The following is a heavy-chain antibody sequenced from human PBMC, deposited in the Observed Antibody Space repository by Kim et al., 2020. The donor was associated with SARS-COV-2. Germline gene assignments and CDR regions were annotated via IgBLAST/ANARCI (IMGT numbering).Heavy chain of an antibody. Sequence: GGSLRLSCAACGFTFRTYWMTWVRQAPGKGLEWVANINKDGSEKYYMDSVKGRFTISRDNAKDSLYLQMNSLRAEDTAVYYCARDGRLVVRGVTPDYWGQGTLVTVSS. CDR2: INKDGSEK. J-gene: IGHJ4*02. D-gene: IGHD3-10*01. CDR1: GFTFRTYW. V-gene: IGHV3-7*01. CDR3: ARDGRLVVRGVTPDY.